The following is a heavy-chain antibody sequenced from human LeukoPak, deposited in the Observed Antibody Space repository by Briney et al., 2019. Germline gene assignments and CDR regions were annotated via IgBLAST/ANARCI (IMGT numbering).Heavy chain of an antibody. V-gene: IGHV3-21*01. Sequence: GRSLRLSCVASGFTFSSYGMHWVRQAPGKGLEWVSSITSGGDYIYYADSVKGRFTTSRDNAKNSLSLQLNSLRVEDTAVYYCARGHYDVLAASYKWTPDYWGQGTLVTVSS. CDR2: ITSGGDYI. CDR1: GFTFSSYG. J-gene: IGHJ4*02. D-gene: IGHD3-9*01. CDR3: ARGHYDVLAASYKWTPDY.